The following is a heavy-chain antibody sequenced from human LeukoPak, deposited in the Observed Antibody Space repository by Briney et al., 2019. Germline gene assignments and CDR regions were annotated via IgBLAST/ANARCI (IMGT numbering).Heavy chain of an antibody. CDR1: GGSISTYY. Sequence: SETLSLTCTVSGGSISTYYWTWIRQPPGKGLEWIGFIYYSGTTKYNPSLESRVTISLDMSKNQFSLRLSSVTAADTAVYYCARRLAVTGKYYFNYWGQGTLVTVSS. D-gene: IGHD6-19*01. J-gene: IGHJ4*02. V-gene: IGHV4-59*08. CDR2: IYYSGTT. CDR3: ARRLAVTGKYYFNY.